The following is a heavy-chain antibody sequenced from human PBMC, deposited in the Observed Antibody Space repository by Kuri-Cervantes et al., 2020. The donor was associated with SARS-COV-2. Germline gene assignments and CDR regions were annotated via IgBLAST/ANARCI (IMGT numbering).Heavy chain of an antibody. CDR3: ARGGIVGVTSRRGGYYYYYMDV. CDR1: GFTFSSYV. V-gene: IGHV3-23*01. Sequence: GGSLRLSCAASGFTFSSYVMSWVRQAPGKGLEWVSGISGSGGSTNYADSVKGRFTISRDNSKNTLYLQMNSLRAEDTAVYYCARGGIVGVTSRRGGYYYYYMDVWGKGTTVTVSS. J-gene: IGHJ6*03. CDR2: ISGSGGST. D-gene: IGHD1-26*01.